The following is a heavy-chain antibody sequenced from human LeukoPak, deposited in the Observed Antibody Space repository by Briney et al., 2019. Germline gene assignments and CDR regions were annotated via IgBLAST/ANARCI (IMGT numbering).Heavy chain of an antibody. CDR1: GGSISSGGYY. CDR3: ARPSYDFWSGYSSHWFDP. V-gene: IGHV4-31*03. D-gene: IGHD3-3*01. J-gene: IGHJ5*02. Sequence: SQTLSLTCTVSGGSISSGGYYWSWIRQHPGKGLEWIGYIYYSGSTYYNPSLKSRVSISVVTSKNQFSLKLSSVTAADTAVYYCARPSYDFWSGYSSHWFDPWGQGTLVTVSS. CDR2: IYYSGST.